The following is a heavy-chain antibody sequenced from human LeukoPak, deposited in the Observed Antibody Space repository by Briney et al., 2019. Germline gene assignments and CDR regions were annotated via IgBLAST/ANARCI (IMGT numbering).Heavy chain of an antibody. Sequence: PSETLSLTCAVYGGSFSGYYWSWIRQPPGKGLEWIGEINHSGGTNYNPSLKSRVTISVDTSKNQFSLKLSSVTAADTAVYYCAREGSSGNRYYFDYWGQGTLVTVSS. V-gene: IGHV4-34*01. CDR1: GGSFSGYY. CDR2: INHSGGT. CDR3: AREGSSGNRYYFDY. J-gene: IGHJ4*02. D-gene: IGHD3-22*01.